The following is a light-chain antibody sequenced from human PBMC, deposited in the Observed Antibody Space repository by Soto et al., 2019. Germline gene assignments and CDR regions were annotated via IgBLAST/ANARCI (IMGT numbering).Light chain of an antibody. Sequence: QSVLTQPASVSGSPGQSITISYTGTSSDVGGYNYVSWYQQHPGKAPKLLIYEVRHRPSGISNRFSGSKSGNTASLTISGLQAEDEADFYCTSYTSSSTYVFGTGTKVTVL. CDR1: SSDVGGYNY. J-gene: IGLJ1*01. CDR2: EVR. V-gene: IGLV2-14*01. CDR3: TSYTSSSTYV.